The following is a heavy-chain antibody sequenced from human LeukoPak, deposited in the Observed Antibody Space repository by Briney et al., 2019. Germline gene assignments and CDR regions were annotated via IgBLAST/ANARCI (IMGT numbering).Heavy chain of an antibody. D-gene: IGHD3-3*01. V-gene: IGHV4-59*11. J-gene: IGHJ4*02. Sequence: SETLSLTCTVSGGSISSHYWSWIRQPPGKGLEWIGYIYYSGSTNYKPSLRSRVTISVHTSKLQFSLKLRSVTAADTAVYYCARSIGDFWSGSNFDYWGRGTLVTLSS. CDR3: ARSIGDFWSGSNFDY. CDR1: GGSISSHY. CDR2: IYYSGST.